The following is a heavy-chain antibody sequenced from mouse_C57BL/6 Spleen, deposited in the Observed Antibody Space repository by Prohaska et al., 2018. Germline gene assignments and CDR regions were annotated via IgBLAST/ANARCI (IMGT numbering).Heavy chain of an antibody. D-gene: IGHD2-3*01. CDR2: IYPRSGNT. J-gene: IGHJ3*01. Sequence: QRTGQGLEWIGEIYPRSGNTYYNEKFKGKATLTADKSSSTAYMELRSLTSEDSAVYFCARGADGYYVAWFAYWGQGTLVTVSA. CDR3: ARGADGYYVAWFAY. V-gene: IGHV1-81*01.